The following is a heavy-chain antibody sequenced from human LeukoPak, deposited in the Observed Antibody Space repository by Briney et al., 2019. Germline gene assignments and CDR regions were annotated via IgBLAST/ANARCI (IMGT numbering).Heavy chain of an antibody. CDR3: ARDYFDY. J-gene: IGHJ4*02. CDR2: ISYDGSNK. CDR1: GFTLSSYS. Sequence: GGSLRLSCAASGFTLSSYSMQWVRQARGKGLEWVAVISYDGSNKYYADSVKGRFTISRDNSKNTLYLQMNSLRAEDTAVYYCARDYFDYWGQGTLVTVSS. V-gene: IGHV3-30*04.